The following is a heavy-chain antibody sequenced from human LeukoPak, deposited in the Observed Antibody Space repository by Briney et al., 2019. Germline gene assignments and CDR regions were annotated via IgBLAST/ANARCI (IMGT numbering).Heavy chain of an antibody. CDR2: IYYSGST. J-gene: IGHJ3*02. CDR1: GGSISSGGYY. V-gene: IGHV4-31*03. CDR3: ARDPRSTDAFDI. D-gene: IGHD2-2*01. Sequence: SETLSLTCTVSGGSISSGGYYWSWIRQHPGKGLEWIGYIYYSGSTYYNPSLKSRVTISVDTSENQFSLKLSSVTAADTAVYYCARDPRSTDAFDIWGQGTMVTVSS.